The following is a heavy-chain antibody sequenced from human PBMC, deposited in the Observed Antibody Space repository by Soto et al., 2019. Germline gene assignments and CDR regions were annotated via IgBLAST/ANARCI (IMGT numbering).Heavy chain of an antibody. Sequence: PGGSLRLSCAASGFTVSSNYMNWARQAPGKGLEWVSIIYSDGTTSYADSVKGRFTISRDNFKNTLHLQMNSLRAEDTAVYYCAILSNWGQGTLVTVLL. CDR1: GFTVSSNY. CDR3: AILSN. J-gene: IGHJ4*02. CDR2: IYSDGTT. V-gene: IGHV3-53*01. D-gene: IGHD6-6*01.